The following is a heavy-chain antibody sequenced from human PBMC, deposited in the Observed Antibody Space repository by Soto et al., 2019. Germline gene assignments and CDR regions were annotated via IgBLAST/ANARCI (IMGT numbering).Heavy chain of an antibody. V-gene: IGHV3-66*01. D-gene: IGHD3-10*01. CDR2: IYVGDST. Sequence: EVQLVESGGGLVQPGGSLRLSCAASGFIVSNTYMSWVRQAPGKGLEWVSIIYVGDSTYYADSVKGRFTSSRDNSKSMLSLQMNSLRAEDTAVYYCARGGSSGTYYAHWNFDLWGRGTLVTVSS. CDR3: ARGGSSGTYYAHWNFDL. J-gene: IGHJ2*01. CDR1: GFIVSNTY.